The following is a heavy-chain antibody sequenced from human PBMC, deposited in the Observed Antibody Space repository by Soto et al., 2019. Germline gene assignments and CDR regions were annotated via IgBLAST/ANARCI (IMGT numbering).Heavy chain of an antibody. D-gene: IGHD3-22*01. CDR3: ARNDGDDSTNF. J-gene: IGHJ4*02. CDR1: GYTFTAYG. CDR2: IATHDGSS. Sequence: QVQLLQSGPEVKRPGASVKVSCQASGYTFTAYGLNWVRRAQGRGLEWMGRIATHDGSSVSAQRLQDRLTLTRDSFTSTAYMELRGLTSDDTGLYYCARNDGDDSTNFWGQGTRVTVSS. V-gene: IGHV1-18*01.